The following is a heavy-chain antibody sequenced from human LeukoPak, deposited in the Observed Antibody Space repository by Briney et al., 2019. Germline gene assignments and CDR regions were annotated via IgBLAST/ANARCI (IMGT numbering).Heavy chain of an antibody. CDR3: AKSSTSQRGYYGLDV. J-gene: IGHJ6*02. Sequence: PGGSLRLSCAASGFTFSSYSMNWVRQAPGKGLEWVSYISSSSSTIYYADSVKGRFTISRDSSKNTLSLQMNSLRAEDTGVYYCAKSSTSQRGYYGLDVWGQGTTVTVSS. V-gene: IGHV3-48*01. CDR2: ISSSSSTI. D-gene: IGHD6-25*01. CDR1: GFTFSSYS.